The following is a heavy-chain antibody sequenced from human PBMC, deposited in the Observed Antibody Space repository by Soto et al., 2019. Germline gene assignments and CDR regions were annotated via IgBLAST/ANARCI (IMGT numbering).Heavy chain of an antibody. Sequence: WASVKVSCKVSGYTLTELSMHWVRQAPGKGLEWMGGFDPEDGETIYAQKFQGRVTMTEDTSTDTAYMELSSLRSEDTAVYYCATVAWIAAAGTWWFDPWGQGTLVTVSS. J-gene: IGHJ5*02. V-gene: IGHV1-24*01. D-gene: IGHD6-13*01. CDR1: GYTLTELS. CDR3: ATVAWIAAAGTWWFDP. CDR2: FDPEDGET.